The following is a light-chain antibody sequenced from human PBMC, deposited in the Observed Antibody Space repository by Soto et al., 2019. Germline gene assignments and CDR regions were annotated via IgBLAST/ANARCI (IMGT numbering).Light chain of an antibody. CDR3: QQRSNWPPYT. V-gene: IGKV3-11*01. Sequence: EIVLTQSPATLSLSPGERATLSCRASQSVSSYLAWYQQKPGQDPRLLIYDASNRATGIPARFSGSGSGTDFTLTITTLEPEDFPVYYCQQRSNWPPYTFGQGTKLEIK. CDR2: DAS. CDR1: QSVSSY. J-gene: IGKJ2*01.